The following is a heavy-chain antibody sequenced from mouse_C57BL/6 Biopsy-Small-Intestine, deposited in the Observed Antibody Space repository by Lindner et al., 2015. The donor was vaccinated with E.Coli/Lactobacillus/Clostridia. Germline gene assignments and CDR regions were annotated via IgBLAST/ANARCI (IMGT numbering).Heavy chain of an antibody. J-gene: IGHJ1*01. V-gene: IGHV1-61*01. CDR1: GYNYITHG. CDR3: ARDGGPGIVVVVWMDI. Sequence: SVKVSCKASGYNYITHGISWVRQAPGQGLEWMGWISPYYDRTHYAQKFQDRVTMTADISTSTAYLELRSLQSDDSAVYYCARDGGPGIVVVVWMDIWGQGTTVIVSS. CDR2: ISPYYDRT. D-gene: IGHD4-1*01.